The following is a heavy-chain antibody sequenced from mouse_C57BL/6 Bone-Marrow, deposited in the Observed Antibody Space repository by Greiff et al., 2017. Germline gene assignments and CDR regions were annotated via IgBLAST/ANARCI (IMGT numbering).Heavy chain of an antibody. CDR2: IRNKANGYTT. Sequence: EVKLLESGGGLVQPGGSLSLSCAASGFTFTDYYMSWVRQPPGTALEWLGFIRNKANGYTTEYSASVKGRFTISRDNSQSILYLQMNALRAEDSATYYCARYTYSNYVDYAMDYWGQGTSVTVSS. D-gene: IGHD2-5*01. V-gene: IGHV7-3*01. J-gene: IGHJ4*01. CDR1: GFTFTDYY. CDR3: ARYTYSNYVDYAMDY.